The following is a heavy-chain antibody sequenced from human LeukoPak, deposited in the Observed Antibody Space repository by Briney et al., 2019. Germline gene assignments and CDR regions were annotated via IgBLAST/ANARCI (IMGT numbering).Heavy chain of an antibody. D-gene: IGHD3-16*01. CDR1: GGSISSHY. Sequence: PSETLSLTCTVSGGSISSHYWSWIRQPPGKGLEWIGYVYYSGSTNYNPSLKSRVTISVDTSKDQYSLKLSSVTAADTAVYYCARNFYDYVWGSHYFDYWGQGTLVTVSS. J-gene: IGHJ4*02. V-gene: IGHV4-59*11. CDR2: VYYSGST. CDR3: ARNFYDYVWGSHYFDY.